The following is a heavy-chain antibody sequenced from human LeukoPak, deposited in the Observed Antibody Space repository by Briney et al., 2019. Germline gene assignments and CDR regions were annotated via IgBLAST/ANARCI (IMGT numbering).Heavy chain of an antibody. Sequence: GESLKISCKGSGYTFTSYWVVWVRQMPGRGLEWMGNIYPGDSDTRYSPSFQGQVTFSADKSTNTAYLQWSRLKASDTAMYFCARQGGYYQDYWGQGTLVTVSS. V-gene: IGHV5-51*01. CDR2: IYPGDSDT. CDR3: ARQGGYYQDY. J-gene: IGHJ4*02. CDR1: GYTFTSYW. D-gene: IGHD3-22*01.